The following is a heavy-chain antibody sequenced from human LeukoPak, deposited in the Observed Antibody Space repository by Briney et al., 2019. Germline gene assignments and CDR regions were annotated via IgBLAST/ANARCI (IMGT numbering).Heavy chain of an antibody. J-gene: IGHJ4*02. CDR1: GFTFSSYS. CDR2: ISSSSSTI. CDR3: AREGINDFWSGYYSYYFDY. V-gene: IGHV3-48*01. D-gene: IGHD3-3*01. Sequence: GGSLRLSCAASGFTFSSYSMNWVRQAPGKGLEWVSYISSSSSTIYYADSVKGRFTISRDNAKNSLYLQMNSLRAEDTAVYYCAREGINDFWSGYYSYYFDYWGQGTLVTVSS.